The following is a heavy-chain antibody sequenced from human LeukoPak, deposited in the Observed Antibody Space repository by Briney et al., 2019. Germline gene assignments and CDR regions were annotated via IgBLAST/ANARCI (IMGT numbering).Heavy chain of an antibody. V-gene: IGHV3-33*01. CDR2: IWYDGSNK. CDR3: ARKGALVVATDAEPFDY. CDR1: GFTFSSYG. Sequence: GGSLRLSCAASGFTFSSYGMHWVRQAPGKGLEWVAVIWYDGSNKYYADSVKGRFTISRDNSKNTLYLQMNSLRAEDTAVYYCARKGALVVATDAEPFDYWGQGTLVTVSS. J-gene: IGHJ4*02. D-gene: IGHD5-12*01.